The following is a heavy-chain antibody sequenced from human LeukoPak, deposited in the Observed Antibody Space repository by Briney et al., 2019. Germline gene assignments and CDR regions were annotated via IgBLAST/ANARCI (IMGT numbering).Heavy chain of an antibody. Sequence: GGSLRLSCAVSGFTFSTYAMSWVRQAPGKGLEWVSAISGSGGSTYYADSVKGRFTISRDNSKNTLYLQMNSLRAEDTAVYYCAKDSRRFLEWLLGDYWGQGTLVTVSS. CDR3: AKDSRRFLEWLLGDY. V-gene: IGHV3-23*01. J-gene: IGHJ4*02. CDR2: ISGSGGST. CDR1: GFTFSTYA. D-gene: IGHD3-3*01.